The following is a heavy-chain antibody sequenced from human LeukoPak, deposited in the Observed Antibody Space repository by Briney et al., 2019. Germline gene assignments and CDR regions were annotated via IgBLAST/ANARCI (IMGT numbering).Heavy chain of an antibody. CDR2: ISGSGGST. J-gene: IGHJ6*03. CDR3: AKVAAAGIITYYYYMDV. D-gene: IGHD6-13*01. Sequence: GGSLRLSCAASGFTFNSYAMSWVRQAPGKGLEWVSAISGSGGSTYYADSVKGRFTISRDNSKNTLYLQMNSLRAEDTAVYYCAKVAAAGIITYYYYMDVWGKGTTVTVSS. CDR1: GFTFNSYA. V-gene: IGHV3-23*01.